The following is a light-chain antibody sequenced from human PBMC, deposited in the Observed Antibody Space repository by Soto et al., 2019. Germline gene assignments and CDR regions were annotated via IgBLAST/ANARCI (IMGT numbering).Light chain of an antibody. CDR2: SNN. J-gene: IGLJ3*02. Sequence: QSVLTQPPSASGTPGQSVTISCSGSWSNVGINPVTWYQQLPGTAPKLLIYSNNQRPSGVPDRFSGSKSDTSASLAISGLQSEDEADYYCAAWDDSLNAVVFGGGTKLTVL. CDR3: AAWDDSLNAVV. CDR1: WSNVGINP. V-gene: IGLV1-44*01.